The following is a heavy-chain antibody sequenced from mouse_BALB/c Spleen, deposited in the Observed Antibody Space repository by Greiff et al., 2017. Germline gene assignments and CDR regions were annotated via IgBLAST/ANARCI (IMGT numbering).Heavy chain of an antibody. CDR1: GYTFTDYY. J-gene: IGHJ4*01. CDR3: ARSGGNYEAMDD. Sequence: QVQLQQSGAELARPGASVKLSCKASGYTFTDYYINWVKQRTGQGLEWIGEIYPGSGNTYYNEKFKGKATLTADKSSSTAYMQLSSLTSDDSAVYFCARSGGNYEAMDDWGQGTSVTVSS. CDR2: IYPGSGNT. D-gene: IGHD2-1*01. V-gene: IGHV1-77*01.